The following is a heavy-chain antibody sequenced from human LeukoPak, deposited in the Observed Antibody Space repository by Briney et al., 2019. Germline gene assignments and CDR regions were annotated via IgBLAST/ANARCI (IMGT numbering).Heavy chain of an antibody. D-gene: IGHD3-22*01. CDR3: ARAREAGVVVVITLSFDY. V-gene: IGHV1-69*01. CDR1: GGTFSSYA. J-gene: IGHJ4*02. CDR2: IIPIFGTA. Sequence: ASVKVSCKASGGTFSSYAISWVRQAPGQGLEWMGGIIPIFGTANYAQKFQGRVTITADESTSTAYMELSSLRSEDTAVYYCARAREAGVVVVITLSFDYWGQGTLVTVSS.